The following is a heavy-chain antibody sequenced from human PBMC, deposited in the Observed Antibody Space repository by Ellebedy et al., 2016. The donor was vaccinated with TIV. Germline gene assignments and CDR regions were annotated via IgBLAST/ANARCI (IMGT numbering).Heavy chain of an antibody. CDR2: IWYDGRSQ. CDR1: GFTFRSYS. V-gene: IGHV3-30*02. Sequence: GESLKISCVASGFTFRSYSMYWVRQAPGKGLEWVASIWYDGRSQYYADMVEGRFTVSRDNSKNTLYPQMNSLRVDDTAVYYCASDVWGRGTTVTVSS. J-gene: IGHJ6*02. CDR3: ASDV.